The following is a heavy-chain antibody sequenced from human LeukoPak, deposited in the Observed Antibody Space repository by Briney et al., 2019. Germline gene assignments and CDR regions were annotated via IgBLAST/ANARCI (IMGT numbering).Heavy chain of an antibody. D-gene: IGHD5-18*01. J-gene: IGHJ4*02. V-gene: IGHV3-33*08. CDR3: ARHPPGYSYGEPFDY. CDR2: IWYEGSNK. Sequence: GGSLRLSCVASGFTFSKYGMHWVRHTPGKGLEWLAVIWYEGSNKYYGDSVKGRFTISRDNSKNTLYLQMNSLRAEDTAVYYCARHPPGYSYGEPFDYWGQGTLVTVSS. CDR1: GFTFSKYG.